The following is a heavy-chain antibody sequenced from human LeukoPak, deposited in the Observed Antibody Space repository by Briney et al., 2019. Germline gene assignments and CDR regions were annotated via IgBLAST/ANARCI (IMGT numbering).Heavy chain of an antibody. J-gene: IGHJ4*02. CDR3: ARTMIVVVITGGFDY. V-gene: IGHV3-30*04. D-gene: IGHD3-22*01. Sequence: PGGSLRLSCAASGFTFSSYAMHWVRQAPGKGLEWVAVISYDGSNKYYADSVKGRFTISRDNSKNTLYLQMNSLRAEDTAVYYCARTMIVVVITGGFDYWGQGTLVTVSS. CDR1: GFTFSSYA. CDR2: ISYDGSNK.